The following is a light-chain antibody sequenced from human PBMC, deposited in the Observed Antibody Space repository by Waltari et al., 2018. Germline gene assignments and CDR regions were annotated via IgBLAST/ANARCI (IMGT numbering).Light chain of an antibody. CDR1: SSDVDTYNL. V-gene: IGLV2-23*02. CDR2: EVS. Sequence: QSALTQPASVSGSPGQSITISCTGDSSDVDTYNLVSWYQQHPGKAPKLIIYEVSKRPSGVSDRFSATKSGNTASLTISGLQVEDEANYYFCSYAGSSTPGVFGTGTKVTVL. J-gene: IGLJ1*01. CDR3: CSYAGSSTPGV.